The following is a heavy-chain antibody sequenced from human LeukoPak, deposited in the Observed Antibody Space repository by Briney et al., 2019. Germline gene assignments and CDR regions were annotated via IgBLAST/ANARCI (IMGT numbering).Heavy chain of an antibody. J-gene: IGHJ4*02. CDR2: IYYSGRT. Sequence: KPSDTLSHMRTVSGGSLSIHNWSWIRQPPRQGLSSIRHIYYSGRTNYNPSLISRVTISVVTATHLFSLKLSSVTAVDTAVYYCVRVRRSAVAGLWLDYWGQGTLVTVSS. V-gene: IGHV4-59*11. D-gene: IGHD6-19*01. CDR3: VRVRRSAVAGLWLDY. CDR1: GGSLSIHN.